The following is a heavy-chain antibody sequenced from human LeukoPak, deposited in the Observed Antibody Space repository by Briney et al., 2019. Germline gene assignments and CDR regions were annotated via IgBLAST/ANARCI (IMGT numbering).Heavy chain of an antibody. CDR2: IYDSGST. CDR3: ARDYGGNHDY. Sequence: SEILSLTCTVSGGSIRSSYYYWGWIRQPPGKGLEWIGSIYDSGSTYYNPSLKSRVTISVDTSKNQFSLKLNSVTAADTAVYYCARDYGGNHDYWGQGTLVTVSS. J-gene: IGHJ4*02. V-gene: IGHV4-39*02. CDR1: GGSIRSSYYY. D-gene: IGHD4-23*01.